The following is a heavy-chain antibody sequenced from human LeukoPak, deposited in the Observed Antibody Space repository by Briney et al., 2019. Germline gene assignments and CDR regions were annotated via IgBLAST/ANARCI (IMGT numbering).Heavy chain of an antibody. V-gene: IGHV1-3*01. Sequence: ASVKVSCKASGYTFTSYAMHWVRQAPGQRLEWMGWINAGNGNTKCSQKFQGRVTITRDTSASTAYMELSSLRSEDTAVYYCARSVQYQLPPIWGQGTMVTVSS. J-gene: IGHJ3*02. CDR1: GYTFTSYA. CDR2: INAGNGNT. D-gene: IGHD2-2*01. CDR3: ARSVQYQLPPI.